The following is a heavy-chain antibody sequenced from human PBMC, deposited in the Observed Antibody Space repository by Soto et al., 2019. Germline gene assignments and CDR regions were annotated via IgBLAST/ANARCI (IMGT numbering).Heavy chain of an antibody. CDR1: GFTFSSYA. CDR2: ISYDGSNK. Sequence: QVQLVESEGGVVQPGRSLRLSCAASGFTFSSYAMHWVRQAPGKGLEWVAVISYDGSNKYYADSVKGRFTISRDNSKNTLYLQMNSLRAEDTAVYYCARERKPYYYYGMDVWGQGTTVTVSS. J-gene: IGHJ6*02. V-gene: IGHV3-30-3*01. CDR3: ARERKPYYYYGMDV.